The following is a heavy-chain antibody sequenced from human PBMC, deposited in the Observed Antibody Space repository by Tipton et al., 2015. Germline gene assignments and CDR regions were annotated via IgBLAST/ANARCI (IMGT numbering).Heavy chain of an antibody. CDR3: VKEHISGWPALDY. CDR2: ISGNGRAI. CDR1: GFKFSTYS. Sequence: SLRLSCAASGFKFSTYSIHWVRQRPGRGLEWVFVISGNGRAIHYADSVKGRFTVSRDNDKNFVYLQMNSLRKEDTDLYHCVKEHISGWPALDYWGQGTLVTVSS. D-gene: IGHD6-19*01. J-gene: IGHJ4*02. V-gene: IGHV3-43*01.